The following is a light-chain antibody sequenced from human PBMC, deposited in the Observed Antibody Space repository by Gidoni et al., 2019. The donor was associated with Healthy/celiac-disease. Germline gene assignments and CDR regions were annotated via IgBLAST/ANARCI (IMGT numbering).Light chain of an antibody. J-gene: IGKJ4*01. CDR1: QDISNY. CDR2: DAS. V-gene: IGKV1-33*01. Sequence: DIQMAQSPSSLSASVGDRVTITCQASQDISNYLNWYQQKPGTAPKLLIYDASNVETGVPSRFSGSGSGTDFTFTISSLQPEDIATYYCQQYDNLPLTFGGGTKVEIK. CDR3: QQYDNLPLT.